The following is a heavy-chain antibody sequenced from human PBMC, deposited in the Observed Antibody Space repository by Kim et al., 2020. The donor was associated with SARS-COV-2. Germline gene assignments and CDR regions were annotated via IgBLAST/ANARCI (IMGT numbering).Heavy chain of an antibody. J-gene: IGHJ4*02. CDR2: ISSSSSTI. CDR3: ARDEGWNDAGGRPFDY. CDR1: GFTFSSYS. V-gene: IGHV3-48*02. Sequence: GGSLRLSCAASGFTFSSYSMNWVRQAPGKGLEWVSYISSSSSTIYYADSVKGRFTISRDNAKNSLYLQMNSLRDEDTAVYYCARDEGWNDAGGRPFDYWGQGTLVTVSS. D-gene: IGHD1-1*01.